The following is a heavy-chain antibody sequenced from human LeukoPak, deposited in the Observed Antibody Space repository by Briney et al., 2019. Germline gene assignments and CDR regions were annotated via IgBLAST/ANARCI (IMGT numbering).Heavy chain of an antibody. CDR1: GFTFSSYS. CDR3: ARTAPMIRGVPDAFDI. Sequence: GGSLRISCAASGFTFSSYSMNWVRQAPGKGLEWVSSISSSNIYIYDADSVKGRLTISRDNANNSLYLQMNSLRAEDTAVYYCARTAPMIRGVPDAFDIWGQGTMVTVSS. CDR2: ISSSNIYI. V-gene: IGHV3-21*06. D-gene: IGHD3-10*01. J-gene: IGHJ3*02.